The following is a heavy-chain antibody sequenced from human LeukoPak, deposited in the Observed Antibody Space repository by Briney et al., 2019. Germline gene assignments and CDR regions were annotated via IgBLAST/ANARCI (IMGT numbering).Heavy chain of an antibody. J-gene: IGHJ4*02. CDR2: IYPGDSDT. V-gene: IGHV5-51*01. CDR3: ARLIAVAGLYYFDY. Sequence: GESLKISCKGSGYSFTSYWIGWVRQMPGKGLEWMGTIYPGDSDTRYSPSFQGQVTISADRSISTAYLQWSSLKASDTAMYYCARLIAVAGLYYFDYWGQGTLVTVSS. D-gene: IGHD6-19*01. CDR1: GYSFTSYW.